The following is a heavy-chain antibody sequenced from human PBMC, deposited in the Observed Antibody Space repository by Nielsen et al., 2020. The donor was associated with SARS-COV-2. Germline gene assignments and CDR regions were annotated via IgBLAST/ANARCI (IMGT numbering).Heavy chain of an antibody. J-gene: IGHJ3*02. CDR3: ARDPRGYSYGSTDAFDI. Sequence: SETLSLTCTVSGGSISSSSYYWSWIRQPPGKGLEWIGYIYYSGSTNYNPSLKSRVTISVDTSKNQFSLKLSSVTAADTAVYYCARDPRGYSYGSTDAFDIWGQGTMVTVSS. CDR2: IYYSGST. CDR1: GGSISSSSYY. V-gene: IGHV4-61*01. D-gene: IGHD5-18*01.